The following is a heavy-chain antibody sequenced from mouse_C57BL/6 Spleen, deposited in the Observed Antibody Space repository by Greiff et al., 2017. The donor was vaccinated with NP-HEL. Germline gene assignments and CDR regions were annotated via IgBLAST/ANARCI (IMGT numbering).Heavy chain of an antibody. CDR3: ARNYYGSSSLDMDY. CDR2: INPNNGGT. V-gene: IGHV1-26*01. CDR1: GYTFTDYY. D-gene: IGHD1-1*01. Sequence: VQLQQSGPELVKPGASVKISCKASGYTFTDYYMNWVKQSHGKSLEWIGDINPNNGGTSYNQKFKGKATLTVDKSSSTAYMELRSLTSEDSAVYYCARNYYGSSSLDMDYWGQGTSVTVSS. J-gene: IGHJ4*01.